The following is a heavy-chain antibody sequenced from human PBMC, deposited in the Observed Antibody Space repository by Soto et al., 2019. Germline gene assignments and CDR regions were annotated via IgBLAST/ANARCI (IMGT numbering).Heavy chain of an antibody. J-gene: IGHJ4*02. CDR2: ISYDGSNK. CDR1: GFTFSSYG. V-gene: IGHV3-30*03. D-gene: IGHD3-10*01. Sequence: QVQLVESGGGVVQPGRSLRLSCAASGFTFSSYGMHWVRQAPGKGLEWVAVISYDGSNKYYADSVKGRFTISRDNSKNTLYLQMNSLRAEDTAVYYCARTEYDGSYNYWGQGTLVTVSS. CDR3: ARTEYDGSYNY.